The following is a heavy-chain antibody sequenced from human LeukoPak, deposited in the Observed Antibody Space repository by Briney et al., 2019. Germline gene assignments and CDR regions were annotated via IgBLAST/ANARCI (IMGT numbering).Heavy chain of an antibody. Sequence: SETPSLTCTLSGDSFRSGGLYWGWIRQPPGKRPEWIGDIFYTGKTNYNPSLKSRVTISLDTSKSQFSLKLTSMTAADTAVYYCARIFDSWGQGILVTVSS. V-gene: IGHV4-61*08. J-gene: IGHJ4*02. CDR1: GDSFRSGGLY. CDR3: ARIFDS. CDR2: IFYTGKT.